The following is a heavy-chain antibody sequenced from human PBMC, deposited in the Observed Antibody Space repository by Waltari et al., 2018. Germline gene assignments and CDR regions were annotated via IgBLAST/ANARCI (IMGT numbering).Heavy chain of an antibody. D-gene: IGHD1-1*01. CDR3: MRDQRSTVLD. J-gene: IGHJ4*02. CDR1: GGSISNGAYH. CDR2: IHYTGST. Sequence: QLQLQESGPGLVKPSETLSLTCTVSGGSISNGAYHWGWVRQPPGKGLEWISTIHYTGSTYYNPSLKSRLTISVDTSKNQFSLKLSSVTAADTAVYHCMRDQRSTVLDWGQGTLVTVSS. V-gene: IGHV4-39*07.